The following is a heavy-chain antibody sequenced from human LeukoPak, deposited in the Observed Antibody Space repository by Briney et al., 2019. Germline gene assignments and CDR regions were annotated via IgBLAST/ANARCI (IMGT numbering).Heavy chain of an antibody. J-gene: IGHJ4*02. V-gene: IGHV3-74*01. CDR1: GFTFSSYW. CDR3: ARVTIFGVVATFDY. CDR2: INSDGRST. D-gene: IGHD3-3*01. Sequence: GRSLRLSCAASGFTFSSYWMHWVRQAPGKGLVWVSRINSDGRSTSYADPVKGRFTISRDSAKNTLYLQMNSLRAKDTAVYYCARVTIFGVVATFDYWGQGTLVTVSS.